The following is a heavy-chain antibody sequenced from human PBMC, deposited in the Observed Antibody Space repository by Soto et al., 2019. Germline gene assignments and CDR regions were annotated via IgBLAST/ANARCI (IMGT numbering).Heavy chain of an antibody. CDR2: IIPILGIA. Sequence: QVQLVQSGAEVKKPGSSVKVSCKASGGTFSSYTISWVRQAPGQGLEWLGRIIPILGIANYAQKFQGRVTITADKSTSTAYMELSSLRSEDTAVYYCARGTPAPFDYWGQGTLVTVSS. V-gene: IGHV1-69*02. CDR1: GGTFSSYT. CDR3: ARGTPAPFDY. J-gene: IGHJ4*02.